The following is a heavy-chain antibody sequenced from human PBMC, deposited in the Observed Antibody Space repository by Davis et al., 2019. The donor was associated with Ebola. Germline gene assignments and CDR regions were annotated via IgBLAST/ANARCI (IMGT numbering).Heavy chain of an antibody. CDR1: GYTFTDYY. CDR3: ARVRSGSSYHLDF. CDR2: INPQSGGT. D-gene: IGHD1-26*01. V-gene: IGHV1-2*04. J-gene: IGHJ4*02. Sequence: ASVKVSCKASGYTFTDYYIHWVRQAPGQGLEWMGWINPQSGGTIYAQKFQGWATMTRDTSISTAYMELSRLKSDDTAVYYCARVRSGSSYHLDFWGQGTLVTVSS.